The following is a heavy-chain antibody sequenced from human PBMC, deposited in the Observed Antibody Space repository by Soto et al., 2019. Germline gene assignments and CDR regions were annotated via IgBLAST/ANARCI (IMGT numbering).Heavy chain of an antibody. D-gene: IGHD3-22*01. J-gene: IGHJ6*02. CDR3: AKDLDSQGV. V-gene: IGHV3-23*01. Sequence: GGSLRLSCTASGFTFSNYVMSWVRQAPGRGLEWVSAVSGSGISTFYADSVKGRFIISRDNSKNTLYLQLNSLKAEDTAVYYCAKDLDSQGVWGQGTTVTVSS. CDR1: GFTFSNYV. CDR2: VSGSGIST.